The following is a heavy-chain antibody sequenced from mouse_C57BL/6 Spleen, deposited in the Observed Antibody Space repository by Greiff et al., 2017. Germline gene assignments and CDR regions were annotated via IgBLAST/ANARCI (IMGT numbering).Heavy chain of an antibody. J-gene: IGHJ3*01. CDR3: AFHYYGSSYGGFAY. CDR2: IDPANGNT. D-gene: IGHD1-1*01. V-gene: IGHV14-3*01. Sequence: EVQLQQSVAELVRPGASVKLSCTASGFNIKNTYMHWVKQRPEQGLEWIGRIDPANGNTTYAPKFQGKATITADTSSNTAYLQLSSLTSEDTAIYYCAFHYYGSSYGGFAYWGQGTLVTVSA. CDR1: GFNIKNTY.